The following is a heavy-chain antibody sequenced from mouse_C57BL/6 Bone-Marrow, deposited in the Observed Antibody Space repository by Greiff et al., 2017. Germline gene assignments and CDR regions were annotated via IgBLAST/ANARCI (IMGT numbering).Heavy chain of an antibody. J-gene: IGHJ4*01. D-gene: IGHD2-4*01. CDR3: ARDYDYDAGLYYYAMDY. CDR2: IDPEDGET. Sequence: EVQLQESGAELVKPGASVKLSCTASGFNIKDYYMHWVKQRTEQGLEWIGRIDPEDGETKYAPKFQGKATITADTSSNTAYLQLSSLTSEDTAVYYCARDYDYDAGLYYYAMDYWGQGTSVTVSS. V-gene: IGHV14-2*01. CDR1: GFNIKDYY.